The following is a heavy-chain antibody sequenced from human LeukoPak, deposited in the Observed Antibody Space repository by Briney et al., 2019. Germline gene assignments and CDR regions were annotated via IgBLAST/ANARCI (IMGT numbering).Heavy chain of an antibody. CDR1: GYTFPNYY. V-gene: IGHV1-46*01. J-gene: IGHJ4*02. CDR2: INPSGGST. CDR3: ARRNSHIGSYRPSYYFDY. D-gene: IGHD1-26*01. Sequence: ASVKVSCKASGYTFPNYYIHWVRQAPGQGLEWMGIINPSGGSTIYAQKFQGRVTMTRDTSTSTIYMELSSLRSEDTAVYYCARRNSHIGSYRPSYYFDYWGQGTLVTVSS.